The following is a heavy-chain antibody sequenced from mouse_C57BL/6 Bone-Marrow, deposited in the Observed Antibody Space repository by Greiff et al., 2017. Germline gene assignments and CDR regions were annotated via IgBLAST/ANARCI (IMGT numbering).Heavy chain of an antibody. CDR2: IDPSDSYT. J-gene: IGHJ2*01. CDR3: GAVPFGY. Sequence: QVQLQQPGAELVKPGASVKLSCKASGYTFTSYWMQWVKQRPGQGLEWIGEIDPSDSYTNYNQKFKGKATLTVDTSSSTAYMQLSSLTSEDSAVYYCGAVPFGYWGQGTTLTVSS. CDR1: GYTFTSYW. V-gene: IGHV1-50*01.